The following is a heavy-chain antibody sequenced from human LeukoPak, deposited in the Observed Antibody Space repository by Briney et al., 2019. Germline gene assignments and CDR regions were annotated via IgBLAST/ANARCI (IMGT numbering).Heavy chain of an antibody. J-gene: IGHJ5*02. CDR3: ARFKGSGKSWFDP. CDR1: GYSFTSYW. CDR2: IYPGDSDT. V-gene: IGHV5-51*01. Sequence: GESLKISCKGSGYSFTSYWIGWVRQMPGKGLEWMGIIYPGDSDTRYSPPFQGQVTISADKSISTAYLQWGSLKASDTAMYYCARFKGSGKSWFDPWGQGTLVTVSS. D-gene: IGHD6-19*01.